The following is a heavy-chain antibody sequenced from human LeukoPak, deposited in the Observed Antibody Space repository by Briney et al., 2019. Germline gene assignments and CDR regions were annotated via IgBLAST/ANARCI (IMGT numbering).Heavy chain of an antibody. J-gene: IGHJ4*02. CDR1: GGTFSSYA. V-gene: IGHV1-69*13. Sequence: SVKVSCKASGGTFSSYAISWVRQAPGQGLQWMGGIIPIFGTANYAQKFQGRVTITADESTSTAYMELSSLRSEDTAVYYCARDYYDSSGYLDYWGQGTLVTVSS. CDR3: ARDYYDSSGYLDY. D-gene: IGHD3-22*01. CDR2: IIPIFGTA.